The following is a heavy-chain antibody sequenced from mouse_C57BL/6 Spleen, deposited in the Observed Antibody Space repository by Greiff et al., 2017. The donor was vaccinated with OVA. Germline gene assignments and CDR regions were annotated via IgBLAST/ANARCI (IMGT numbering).Heavy chain of an antibody. D-gene: IGHD2-3*01. CDR2: ISSGGDYI. J-gene: IGHJ3*01. CDR3: TSIYDGPWFAY. Sequence: EVHLVESGEGLVKPGGSLKLSCAASGFTFSSYAMSWVRQTPEKRLEWVAYISSGGDYIYYADTVKGRFTISRDNARNTLYLQMSSLKSEDTAMYYCTSIYDGPWFAYWGQGTLVTVSA. CDR1: GFTFSSYA. V-gene: IGHV5-9-1*02.